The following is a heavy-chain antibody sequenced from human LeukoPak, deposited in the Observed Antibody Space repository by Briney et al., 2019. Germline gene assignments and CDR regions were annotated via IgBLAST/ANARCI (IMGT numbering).Heavy chain of an antibody. D-gene: IGHD3-22*01. V-gene: IGHV3-23*01. CDR1: GFTFITYA. Sequence: GGSLRLSCAASGFTFITYAMTWVRQAPGKGLEWVSAISNTGGSTYYADSVRGRFTISRDNAKNSLYLQMNSLRAEDTAVYYCARFYDSSLFDYWGQGTLVTVSS. CDR3: ARFYDSSLFDY. CDR2: ISNTGGST. J-gene: IGHJ4*02.